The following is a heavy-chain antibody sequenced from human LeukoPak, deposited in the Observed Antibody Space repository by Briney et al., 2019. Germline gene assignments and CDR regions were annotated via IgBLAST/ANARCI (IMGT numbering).Heavy chain of an antibody. D-gene: IGHD1-1*01. CDR3: ARGVYWSLDY. J-gene: IGHJ4*02. V-gene: IGHV3-23*01. CDR1: GFIFNTNG. CDR2: IAGGDEST. Sequence: GGSLRLSCAISGFIFNTNGMNWVRRSPGKGLEWLATIAGGDESTYADSVKGRFAISRDNSKNTVFLHMNSLRVEDTAVYYCARGVYWSLDYWGQGTPVTVSS.